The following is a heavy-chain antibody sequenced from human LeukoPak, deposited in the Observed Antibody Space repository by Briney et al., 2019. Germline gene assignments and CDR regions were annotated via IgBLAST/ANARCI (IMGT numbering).Heavy chain of an antibody. CDR3: ARPYCTNGVCYRGYFDY. Sequence: SETLSLTCTVSGGSVSSSSYYWGWIRRPPGKGLEWIGNIYYRGRTHYNPSLKSRLTISVDTSKNQFSLRLTSVTAADTAVYYCARPYCTNGVCYRGYFDYWGQGILVTVSS. V-gene: IGHV4-39*01. CDR2: IYYRGRT. D-gene: IGHD2-8*01. CDR1: GGSVSSSSYY. J-gene: IGHJ4*02.